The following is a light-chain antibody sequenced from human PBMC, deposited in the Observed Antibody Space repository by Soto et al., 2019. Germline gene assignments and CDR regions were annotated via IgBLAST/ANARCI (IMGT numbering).Light chain of an antibody. V-gene: IGKV3-11*01. CDR3: KHRSEWPARLT. J-gene: IGKJ4*01. CDR2: DAS. CDR1: RSVSSY. Sequence: EIVLTQSPATLSLSPGERATLSCGASRSVSSYLAWYQQKPGQAPRLLIYDASYRATGIPARFSGSGSGTDFNLHISSVGPEDFAVYYCKHRSEWPARLTIGGGTKVEIK.